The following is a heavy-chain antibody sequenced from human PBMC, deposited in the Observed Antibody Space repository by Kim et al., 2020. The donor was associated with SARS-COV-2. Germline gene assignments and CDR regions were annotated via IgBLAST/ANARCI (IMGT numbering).Heavy chain of an antibody. CDR2: IYHSGST. D-gene: IGHD6-19*01. V-gene: IGHV4-4*02. CDR3: ARDSGLIAVAGAREGYYYGMDV. J-gene: IGHJ6*02. CDR1: GGSISSSNW. Sequence: SETLSLTCAVSGGSISSSNWWSWVRQPPGKGLEWIGEIYHSGSTNYNPSLKSRVTISVDKSKNQFSLKLSSVTAADTAVYYCARDSGLIAVAGAREGYYYGMDVWGQGTTVTVSS.